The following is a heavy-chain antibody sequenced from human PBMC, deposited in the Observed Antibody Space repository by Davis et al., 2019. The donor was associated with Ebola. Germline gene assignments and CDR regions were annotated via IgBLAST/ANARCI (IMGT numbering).Heavy chain of an antibody. J-gene: IGHJ3*02. CDR3: TTPGGQDSGYDALDI. D-gene: IGHD5-12*01. V-gene: IGHV1-46*03. Sequence: AASVKVSCKASGYTFTNYYMHWVRQAPGQGLEWMGMINPNDGRTIYAQKFQGRVTVTRDTSTITVYMDLSSLRSEDTALYYCTTPGGQDSGYDALDIWGQGTMVAVSS. CDR2: INPNDGRT. CDR1: GYTFTNYY.